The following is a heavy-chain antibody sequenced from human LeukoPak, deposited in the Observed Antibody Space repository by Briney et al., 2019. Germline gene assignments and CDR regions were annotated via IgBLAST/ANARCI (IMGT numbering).Heavy chain of an antibody. CDR2: ISYDGSNK. J-gene: IGHJ4*02. D-gene: IGHD1-14*01. CDR1: GFTFSSYA. V-gene: IGHV3-30-3*01. CDR3: AREGLPTGFDY. Sequence: GGSLRLSCAASGFTFSSYAMHWVRQAPGKGLEWVAVISYDGSNKYYAGSVKGRFTISRDNSKNTLYLQMNSLRAEDTAVYYCAREGLPTGFDYWGQGTLVTVSS.